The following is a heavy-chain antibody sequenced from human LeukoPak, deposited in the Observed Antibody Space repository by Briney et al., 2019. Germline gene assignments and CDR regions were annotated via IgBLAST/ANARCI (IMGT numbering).Heavy chain of an antibody. J-gene: IGHJ4*02. CDR2: IDRSGERA. D-gene: IGHD1-26*01. CDR3: TKDVQNDVGATDC. V-gene: IGHV3-23*01. Sequence: GGSLRLSCAASGFTFSIHAMTWVRQAPGKGLEWVSTIDRSGERAHYADSVKGRFTISRDNSRNTLYLQMNSLRAEDTAIYYCTKDVQNDVGATDCWGQGTLVTVSS. CDR1: GFTFSIHA.